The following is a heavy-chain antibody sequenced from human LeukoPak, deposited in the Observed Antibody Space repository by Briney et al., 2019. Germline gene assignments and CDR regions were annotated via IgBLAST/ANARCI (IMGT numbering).Heavy chain of an antibody. V-gene: IGHV1-2*02. CDR2: INPNSGGA. CDR3: ARDGLYYDFWSGYPFGWFDP. CDR1: GYTFTGYY. J-gene: IGHJ5*02. D-gene: IGHD3-3*01. Sequence: ASVKVSCKASGYTFTGYYMHWVRQAPGQGLEWMGWINPNSGGANYAQKFQGRVTMTRDTSISTAYMELSRLRSDDTAVYYCARDGLYYDFWSGYPFGWFDPWGQGTLVTVSS.